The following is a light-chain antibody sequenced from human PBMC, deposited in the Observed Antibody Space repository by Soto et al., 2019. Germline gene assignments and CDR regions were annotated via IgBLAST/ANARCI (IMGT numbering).Light chain of an antibody. CDR1: QSLTSN. Sequence: IVMTQSPATLSVSPGERATLSCRASQSLTSNFAWYQQKPGQAPRLLIFGASTRATGIPDRFSGSGAGAYFNLTISRLEPADFGVYYCQQYGSSHTFGQGTRLEIK. CDR3: QQYGSSHT. CDR2: GAS. V-gene: IGKV3D-15*01. J-gene: IGKJ5*01.